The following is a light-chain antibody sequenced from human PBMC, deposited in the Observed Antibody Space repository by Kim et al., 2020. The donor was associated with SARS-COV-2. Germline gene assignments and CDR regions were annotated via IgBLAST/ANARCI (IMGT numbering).Light chain of an antibody. V-gene: IGKV3-20*01. J-gene: IGKJ1*01. CDR2: GAS. CDR1: QSVSSSY. CDR3: QQYGSSPLT. Sequence: EIVLTQFPGTLSLSPGERATLSCRASQSVSSSYLAWFQQKPGQAPRLLIYGASTRATGIPDRFSGSGSGTDFTLTISRLEPEDFAVYYCQQYGSSPLTFGQGTKVDIK.